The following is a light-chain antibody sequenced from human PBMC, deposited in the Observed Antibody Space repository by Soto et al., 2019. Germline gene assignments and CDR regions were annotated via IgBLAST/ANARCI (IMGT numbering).Light chain of an antibody. V-gene: IGKV1-27*01. Sequence: DIQMTQSPTSLSASLGQTVTITCRASQAISNYLAWYQQKPGKVPKLLIYGASTLQSGVPSRFSGSGSGTDFTLTISSLQPEDVATYYYQKYNSGKFTVGPGTKVDI. CDR1: QAISNY. J-gene: IGKJ3*01. CDR2: GAS. CDR3: QKYNSGKFT.